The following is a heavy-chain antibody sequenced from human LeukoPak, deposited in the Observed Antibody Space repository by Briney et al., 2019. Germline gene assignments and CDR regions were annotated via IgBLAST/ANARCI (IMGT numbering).Heavy chain of an antibody. CDR3: ARDPNMVRGVRWAFDI. D-gene: IGHD3-10*01. CDR2: IYTSGST. V-gene: IGHV4-4*07. Sequence: SETLSLTCTVSGGSISSYYWSWIRQPAGKGLEWIGRIYTSGSTNYNPSLKSRVTMSVDTSNNQFSLKLSSVTAADTAVYYCARDPNMVRGVRWAFDIWGQGTMVTVSS. CDR1: GGSISSYY. J-gene: IGHJ3*02.